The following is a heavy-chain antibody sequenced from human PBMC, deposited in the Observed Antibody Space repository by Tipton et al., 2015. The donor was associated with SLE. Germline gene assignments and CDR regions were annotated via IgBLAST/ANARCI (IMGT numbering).Heavy chain of an antibody. CDR3: ARQGPEQQLVQYYFDY. CDR2: IYPGDSDI. J-gene: IGHJ4*02. Sequence: VQLVQSGAEVKKPGESLKISCKGSGYSFTSYWIGWVRQMPGKGLEWMGIIYPGDSDIRYSPSFQGQVTISADKSISTAYLQWSSLKASDTAMYYCARQGPEQQLVQYYFDYWGQGTLVTVSS. D-gene: IGHD6-13*01. CDR1: GYSFTSYW. V-gene: IGHV5-51*01.